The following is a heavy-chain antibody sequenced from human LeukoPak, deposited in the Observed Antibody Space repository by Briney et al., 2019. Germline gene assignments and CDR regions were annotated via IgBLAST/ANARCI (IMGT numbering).Heavy chain of an antibody. V-gene: IGHV3-7*01. D-gene: IGHD6-19*01. Sequence: GGSLRLSCTASGFTFSGAWMTWVRQAPGKGLEWVANIREDGTEKNYVDSVKGRFTISRDNSKNTLYLQMNSLRAEDTAVYYCAKDRKSSGWYDGYYFDYWGQGTLVTVSS. CDR3: AKDRKSSGWYDGYYFDY. CDR2: IREDGTEK. CDR1: GFTFSGAW. J-gene: IGHJ4*02.